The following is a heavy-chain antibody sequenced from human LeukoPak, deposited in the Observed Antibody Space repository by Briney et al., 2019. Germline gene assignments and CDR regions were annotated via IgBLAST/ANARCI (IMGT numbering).Heavy chain of an antibody. D-gene: IGHD3-10*01. CDR3: AKDVYGSGN. CDR2: ISYDGSNK. V-gene: IGHV3-30*18. CDR1: GFTSSSYG. J-gene: IGHJ4*02. Sequence: GGSLRLSCAASGFTSSSYGMHWVRQGPGKGLEWVAVISYDGSNKYYADSVKGRFTISRDNSKNTLYLQMNSLRAEDTAVYYCAKDVYGSGNWGQGTLVTVSS.